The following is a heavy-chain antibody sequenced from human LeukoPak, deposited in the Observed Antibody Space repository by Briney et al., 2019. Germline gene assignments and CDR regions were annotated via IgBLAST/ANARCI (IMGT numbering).Heavy chain of an antibody. V-gene: IGHV3-53*01. CDR2: IYSGGST. J-gene: IGHJ4*02. Sequence: GGSLRLTCAASGFTVSSNYMSWVRQAPGKGLEWVSVIYSGGSTYYADSVKGRFTISRDNSKNTLYLQMNSLRAEDTAVYYCARKREEHYYYGSGSYFFDYWGQGTLVTVSS. CDR3: ARKREEHYYYGSGSYFFDY. CDR1: GFTVSSNY. D-gene: IGHD3-10*01.